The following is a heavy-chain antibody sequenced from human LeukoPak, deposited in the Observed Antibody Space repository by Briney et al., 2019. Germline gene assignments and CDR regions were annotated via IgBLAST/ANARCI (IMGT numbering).Heavy chain of an antibody. CDR1: GGSFSGYY. Sequence: SETLSLTCAVYGGSFSGYYWSWIRQPPGKGLEWIGEINHSGSTNYNPSLKSRVTISVDTSKNQFSLKLSSVTAADTAVYYCARSGPKIAAAAYMDVWGKGTTFPVSS. CDR2: INHSGST. CDR3: ARSGPKIAAAAYMDV. D-gene: IGHD6-13*01. V-gene: IGHV4-34*01. J-gene: IGHJ6*03.